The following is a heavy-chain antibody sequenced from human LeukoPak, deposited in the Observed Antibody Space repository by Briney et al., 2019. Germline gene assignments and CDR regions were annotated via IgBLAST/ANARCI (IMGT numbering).Heavy chain of an antibody. CDR3: AREVYYYDSSGYYGVDY. J-gene: IGHJ4*02. CDR2: IYSGGST. Sequence: GGSLRLSCAASGFTVSSNYMSWVRQAPGKGLEWVSVIYSGGSTYYADSVQGRFTISRDNSKHTLYLQMNSLRAEDTAVYYCAREVYYYDSSGYYGVDYWGQGTLVTVSS. V-gene: IGHV3-66*02. CDR1: GFTVSSNY. D-gene: IGHD3-22*01.